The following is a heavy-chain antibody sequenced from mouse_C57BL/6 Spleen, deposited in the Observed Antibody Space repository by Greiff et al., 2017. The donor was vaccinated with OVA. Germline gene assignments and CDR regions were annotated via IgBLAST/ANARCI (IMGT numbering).Heavy chain of an antibody. D-gene: IGHD1-1*01. J-gene: IGHJ4*01. V-gene: IGHV10-3*01. CDR1: GFTFNTYA. Sequence: EAGGGLVQPKGSLKLSCAASGFTFNTYAMHWVRQAPGKGLEWVARIRSKSSNYATYYADSVKDRFTISRDDSQSMLYLQMNNLKTEDTAMYYCVRDGIGSSLYYYAMDYWGQGTSVTVSS. CDR3: VRDGIGSSLYYYAMDY. CDR2: IRSKSSNYAT.